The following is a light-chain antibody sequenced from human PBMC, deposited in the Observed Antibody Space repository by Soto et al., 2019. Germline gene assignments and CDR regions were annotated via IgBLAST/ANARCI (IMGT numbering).Light chain of an antibody. J-gene: IGLJ3*02. CDR3: LLSYNGAQV. CDR2: DTN. V-gene: IGLV7-46*01. Sequence: QAVVTQEPSLTVSPGGTVTLTCGSTTGAVTSGHYPDWFQQKAGQAPRTLIYDTNKRHSWTPARFSGSLLGGKAALTLSGAQPEDEADYYCLLSYNGAQVFGGGTKLTVL. CDR1: TGAVTSGHY.